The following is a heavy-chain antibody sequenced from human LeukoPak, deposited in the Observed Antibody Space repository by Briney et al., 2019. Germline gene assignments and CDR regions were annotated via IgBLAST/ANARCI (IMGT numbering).Heavy chain of an antibody. CDR2: ISYDGSNT. CDR1: GFTFSSYA. V-gene: IGHV3-30-3*01. CDR3: ARAPSGSYYYDSSGYYGLDY. Sequence: GGSLRLSCAASGFTFSSYAMPWVRQAPGKGLEWVAVISYDGSNTYYADSVKGRFTISRDNSKNTLYLQMNSLRAEDTAVYYCARAPSGSYYYDSSGYYGLDYWGQGTLVTVSS. D-gene: IGHD3-22*01. J-gene: IGHJ4*02.